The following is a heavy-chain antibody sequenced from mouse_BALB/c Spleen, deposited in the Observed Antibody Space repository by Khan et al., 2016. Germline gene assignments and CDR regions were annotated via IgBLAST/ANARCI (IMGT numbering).Heavy chain of an antibody. J-gene: IGHJ3*01. V-gene: IGHV1-4*01. Sequence: QVELKQSGAELARPGASVKMSCKASVYTFTSYTMHWVKQRPGQGLEWIGYIDPSSGYTNYNQKFKDRATLTADKSSSTAYMQLSSLTSEDSAVYYCARSPYYYDGRFAYWGQGTLVTVSA. CDR3: ARSPYYYDGRFAY. D-gene: IGHD1-1*01. CDR2: IDPSSGYT. CDR1: VYTFTSYT.